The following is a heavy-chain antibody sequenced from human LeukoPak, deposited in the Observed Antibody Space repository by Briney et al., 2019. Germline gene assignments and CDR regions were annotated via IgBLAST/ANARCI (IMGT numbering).Heavy chain of an antibody. CDR2: INHSGST. J-gene: IGHJ4*02. CDR3: ASMTYYDSSGPRNPGPTQFDY. D-gene: IGHD3-22*01. CDR1: GGSFSGYY. Sequence: PSETLSLTCAVYGGSFSGYYWSWIRQPPGKGLEWIGEINHSGSTNYNPSLKSRVTISVDTSKNQFSLKLSSVTAADTAVYYCASMTYYDSSGPRNPGPTQFDYWGQGTLVTVSS. V-gene: IGHV4-34*01.